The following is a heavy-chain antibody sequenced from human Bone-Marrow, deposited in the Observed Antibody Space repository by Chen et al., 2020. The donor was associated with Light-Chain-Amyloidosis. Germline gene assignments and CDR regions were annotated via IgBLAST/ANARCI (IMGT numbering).Heavy chain of an antibody. Sequence: EVQLVESGGGLLQRGGSLRLPGSASGCALSSLAMSWVRQAPGKGLEWVSTIRGSGGGRSYGAAVKGRLTISGDNSKNALFLQVIRLRAEDTAVYYCAKDISYDDILPGYPADAFDIWGQGTMVTVSS. CDR1: GCALSSLA. V-gene: IGHV3-23*04. J-gene: IGHJ3*02. CDR2: IRGSGGGR. CDR3: AKDISYDDILPGYPADAFDI. D-gene: IGHD3-9*01.